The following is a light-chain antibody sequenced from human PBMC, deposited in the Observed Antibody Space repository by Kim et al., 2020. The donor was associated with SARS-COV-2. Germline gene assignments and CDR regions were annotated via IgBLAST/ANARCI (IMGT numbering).Light chain of an antibody. CDR2: GKN. V-gene: IGLV3-19*01. J-gene: IGLJ3*02. CDR3: NSRDSSGNHLWV. Sequence: SSELTQDPAVSVALGHTVRITCQGDSLRSYYASWYQQKPGQAPVLVIYGKNNRPSGIPDRFSGSSSGNTASLIITGAQAEDEADYYCNSRDSSGNHLWVFGGGTQLTVL. CDR1: SLRSYY.